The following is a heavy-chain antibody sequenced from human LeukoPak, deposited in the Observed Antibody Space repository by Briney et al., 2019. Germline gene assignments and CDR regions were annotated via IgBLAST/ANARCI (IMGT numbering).Heavy chain of an antibody. CDR2: ISWNSRSI. V-gene: IGHV3-9*01. CDR1: GFTFDDYV. Sequence: GGSLRLSCAASGFTFDDYVLHWVRQAPGKGLEWVSGISWNSRSIGYADSVKGRFTISRDNAKKFLYLQMNSLRAEDTALYYCTKGEIYGMDVWGQGTTVTVSS. J-gene: IGHJ6*02. CDR3: TKGEIYGMDV.